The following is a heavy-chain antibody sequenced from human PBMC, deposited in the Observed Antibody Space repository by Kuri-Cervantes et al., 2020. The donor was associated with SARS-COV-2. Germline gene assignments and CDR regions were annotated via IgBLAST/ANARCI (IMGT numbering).Heavy chain of an antibody. CDR3: ARYLRLGSSLDY. J-gene: IGHJ4*02. CDR1: GFIFSDYY. D-gene: IGHD7-27*01. CDR2: ISSSGSAI. V-gene: IGHV3-11*04. Sequence: GGSLRLSCAASGFIFSDYYMTWIRQPPGKGLEWVSYISSSGSAINYTDSVKGRFTISRDNAKNSVYLQMNSLRAEDTAVYYCARYLRLGSSLDYWGQGTLVTVSS.